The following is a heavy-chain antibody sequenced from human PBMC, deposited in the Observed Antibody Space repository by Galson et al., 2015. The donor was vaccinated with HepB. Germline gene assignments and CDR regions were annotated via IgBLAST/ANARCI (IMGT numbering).Heavy chain of an antibody. Sequence: SVKVSCKASGYTFTSYFMHWVRQAPGQGLEWMGIINPNDGTTSYAQKFQGRVTVTRDTSTGTVYMELSSLRSEDTAVYCCARSISLVRGVIKWEGDYWGQGTLVTVSS. CDR1: GYTFTSYF. CDR2: INPNDGTT. D-gene: IGHD3-10*01. V-gene: IGHV1-46*03. J-gene: IGHJ4*02. CDR3: ARSISLVRGVIKWEGDY.